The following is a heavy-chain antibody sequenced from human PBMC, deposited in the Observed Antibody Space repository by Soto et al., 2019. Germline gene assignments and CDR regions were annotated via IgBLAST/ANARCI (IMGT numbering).Heavy chain of an antibody. CDR1: GFTFSSYA. J-gene: IGHJ6*02. Sequence: PGGSLRLSCAGSGFTFSSYAMSWVRQAPGKWLEGVSVISGSGGSTYYADSVKGRFTISRDNSKNTLYLQMNSLRAEDTAVYYCARDSSGRQYYGMDVWGQGXTVTVYS. D-gene: IGHD3-22*01. CDR3: ARDSSGRQYYGMDV. V-gene: IGHV3-23*01. CDR2: ISGSGGST.